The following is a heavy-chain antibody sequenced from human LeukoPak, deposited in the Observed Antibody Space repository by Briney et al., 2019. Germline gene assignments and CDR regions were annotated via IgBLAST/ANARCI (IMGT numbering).Heavy chain of an antibody. D-gene: IGHD3-3*01. V-gene: IGHV4-59*01. CDR2: IYYSGST. CDR1: GGSISSYY. CDR3: ARVGSGNYYYYYMDV. J-gene: IGHJ6*03. Sequence: SETLSLTCTVSGGSISSYYWSWIRQPPGKGLEWIGYIYYSGSTNYNPSLKSRVTISVDTSKNQFSLKLGSVTAADTAVYYCARVGSGNYYYYYMDVWGKGTTVTVSS.